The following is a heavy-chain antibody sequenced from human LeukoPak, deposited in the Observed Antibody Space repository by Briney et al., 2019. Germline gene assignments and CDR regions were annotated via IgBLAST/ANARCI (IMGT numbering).Heavy chain of an antibody. J-gene: IGHJ6*03. CDR3: AKGYGWEASYYYYYMGV. D-gene: IGHD1-26*01. V-gene: IGHV3-21*01. CDR1: GFTFSSYS. Sequence: PGGSLRLSCAASGFTFSSYSMSWVRQAPGKGLEWVSFISGSSGYIYYADSVKGRFTISRDNSKNTLYLQMNSLRAEDTAVYYCAKGYGWEASYYYYYMGVWGKGTTVTISS. CDR2: ISGSSGYI.